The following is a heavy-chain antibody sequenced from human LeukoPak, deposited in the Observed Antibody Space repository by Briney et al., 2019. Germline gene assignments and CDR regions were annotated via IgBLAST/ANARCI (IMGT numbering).Heavy chain of an antibody. CDR1: GYSISSGYY. CDR2: IYHSGST. V-gene: IGHV4-38-2*01. Sequence: SETLSLTCAVSGYSISSGYYWGWIRQPPGKGLEWIGSIYHSGSTYYNPSLKSRVTIPVDTSKNQFSLKLSSVTAADTAVYYCVNYYYYGMDVWGQGTTITVSS. CDR3: VNYYYYGMDV. J-gene: IGHJ6*02.